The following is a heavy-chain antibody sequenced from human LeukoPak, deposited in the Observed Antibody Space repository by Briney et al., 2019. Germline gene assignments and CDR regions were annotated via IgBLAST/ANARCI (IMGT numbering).Heavy chain of an antibody. D-gene: IGHD6-13*01. Sequence: ASVKVSCKASGYTFTSHDINWVRQATGQGLEWMGWMNPNSGNTGYAQKFQGRVTITRNTSMSTAYMELSSLRSEDTAVYYCARGKLRRAAAGTAWFDPWGQGTLVTVSS. CDR1: GYTFTSHD. CDR2: MNPNSGNT. J-gene: IGHJ5*02. V-gene: IGHV1-8*03. CDR3: ARGKLRRAAAGTAWFDP.